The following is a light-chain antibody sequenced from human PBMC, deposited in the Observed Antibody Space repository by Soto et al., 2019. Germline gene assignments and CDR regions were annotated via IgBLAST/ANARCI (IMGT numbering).Light chain of an antibody. CDR1: QSVSSN. CDR2: AAS. J-gene: IGKJ5*01. CDR3: QQYVISVT. V-gene: IGKV3-20*01. Sequence: EIVMTQSPATLSVSPGERATLSCRASQSVSSNLAWYQQKPGQAPRVLIYAASNRATGIPERFSGSGSGTDFTLTIGRLEPQDSAMYYCQQYVISVTFGQGTRLEIK.